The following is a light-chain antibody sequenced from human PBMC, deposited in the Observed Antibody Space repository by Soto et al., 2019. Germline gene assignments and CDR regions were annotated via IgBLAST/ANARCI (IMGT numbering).Light chain of an antibody. V-gene: IGKV2D-29*01. J-gene: IGKJ5*01. CDR2: EVS. CDR1: QSLLHSDGMTY. CDR3: MQSIHLPIT. Sequence: DIVMTQTLLSLSVTPGQPASISCKSSQSLLHSDGMTYLFWYLQRAGQPPQLLLYEVSNRFSGVSDMVSGSWSGTYFTLEISRVEAEDVGIYYCMQSIHLPITFGQGTRLEIK.